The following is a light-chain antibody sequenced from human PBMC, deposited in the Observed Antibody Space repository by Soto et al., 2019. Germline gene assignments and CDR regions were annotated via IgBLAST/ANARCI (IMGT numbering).Light chain of an antibody. Sequence: DIQMTQSPSSLSASVGETVAITCRASQGIIDYLAWFQQRPGKAPKLLIYAASTLHTGVPSRFSGSGAGTDFTLTISSLQPEDAATYYCQKYDSAPHTFGQGTKVEIK. CDR3: QKYDSAPHT. J-gene: IGKJ1*01. CDR2: AAS. CDR1: QGIIDY. V-gene: IGKV1-27*01.